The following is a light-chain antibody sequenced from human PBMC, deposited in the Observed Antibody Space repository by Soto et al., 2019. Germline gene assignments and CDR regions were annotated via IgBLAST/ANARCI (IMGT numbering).Light chain of an antibody. CDR2: EVS. CDR3: SSYAGSNNQV. V-gene: IGLV2-8*01. Sequence: QSVLTQPPSASGSPGQSVTISSTGTSSDVGGYNYVSWYQQHPGKAPKLMIYEVSKRPSGVPDRFSGSKSGNTASLTVSGLQAEDEADYYCSSYAGSNNQVFGTGTKVTVL. CDR1: SSDVGGYNY. J-gene: IGLJ1*01.